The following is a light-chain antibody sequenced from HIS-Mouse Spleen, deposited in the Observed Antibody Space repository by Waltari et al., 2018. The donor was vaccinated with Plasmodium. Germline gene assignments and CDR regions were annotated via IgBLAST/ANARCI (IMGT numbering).Light chain of an antibody. Sequence: SYELTQPPSVSVSPGQTARITCSGDALPKKYAYWYQQKSGQAPVLVIYEDSKRPYGIPERFSGSRYGTIATLTISGAQVEDEADYYCYSTDSSGNHRVFGGGTKLTVL. J-gene: IGLJ3*02. CDR2: EDS. CDR3: YSTDSSGNHRV. V-gene: IGLV3-10*01. CDR1: ALPKKY.